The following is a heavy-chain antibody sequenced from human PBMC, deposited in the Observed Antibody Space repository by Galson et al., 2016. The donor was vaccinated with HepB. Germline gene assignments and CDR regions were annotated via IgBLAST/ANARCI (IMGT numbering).Heavy chain of an antibody. Sequence: VRQAPGKGLEWVANIKEDGDEEFYVDSVKGRFTISRDNAKNSLFLQMNSLTTHDTAVYYCAKGPPNLAYWGQGALVTVSS. CDR3: AKGPPNLAY. J-gene: IGHJ4*02. CDR2: IKEDGDEE. V-gene: IGHV3-7*03.